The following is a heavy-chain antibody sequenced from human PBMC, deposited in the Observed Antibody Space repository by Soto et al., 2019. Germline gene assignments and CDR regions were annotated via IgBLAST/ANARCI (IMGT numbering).Heavy chain of an antibody. V-gene: IGHV5-51*01. J-gene: IGHJ6*02. CDR2: IYPGDYDT. CDR1: GYTFTGYW. CDR3: ERPIGKGPYYCYAMDV. Sequence: GESPKISCQGSGYTFTGYWNDSGPQLPGKGLELMGIIYPGDYDTISSHAFQVHVTITVNKSTTTAYLHWNTLRAWDTAMYKCERPIGKGPYYCYAMDVWGQGTTVTVSS. D-gene: IGHD3-16*02.